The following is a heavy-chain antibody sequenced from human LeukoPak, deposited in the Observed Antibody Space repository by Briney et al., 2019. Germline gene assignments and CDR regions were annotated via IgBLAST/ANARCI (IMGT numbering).Heavy chain of an antibody. CDR1: GGTFSSYA. J-gene: IGHJ4*02. D-gene: IGHD3-22*01. CDR3: ARDRNYYDSSGYSFDY. Sequence: ASVTVSCKASGGTFSSYAISWVRQAPGQGLEWMGGIIPIFGTANYAQKFQGRVTITADESTSTAYMELSSLRSEDTAVYYCARDRNYYDSSGYSFDYWGQGTLVTVSS. V-gene: IGHV1-69*13. CDR2: IIPIFGTA.